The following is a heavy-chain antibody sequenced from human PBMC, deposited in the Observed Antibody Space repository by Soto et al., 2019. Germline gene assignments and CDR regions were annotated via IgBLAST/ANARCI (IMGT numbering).Heavy chain of an antibody. CDR3: ARGCSYFYMDV. J-gene: IGHJ6*03. CDR2: IHHSGST. V-gene: IGHV4-4*02. CDR1: GGSVTISNW. D-gene: IGHD2-21*01. Sequence: QVQLQESGPGLVKPSGTLSLTCAVSGGSVTISNWWSWVRQTPGKGLEWIGQIHHSGSTNYNTSRRRRDTISVDKSKHQCYLEMKSVTAADTAVYYCARGCSYFYMDVWGKGTTVTVSS.